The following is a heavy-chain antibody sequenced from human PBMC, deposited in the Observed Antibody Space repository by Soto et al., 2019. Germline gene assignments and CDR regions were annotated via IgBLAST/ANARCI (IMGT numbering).Heavy chain of an antibody. CDR3: ATTQFFRSSTTYYYGMDV. CDR1: GYTFTGYY. CDR2: INPNSGGT. V-gene: IGHV1-2*04. D-gene: IGHD2-2*01. Sequence: ASVKVSCKASGYTFTGYYMHWVRQAPGQGLEWMGWINPNSGGTNYAQKFQGWVTMTRDTSISTAYMELSRLRSDDTAVYYCATTQFFRSSTTYYYGMDVWGQGTTVTVSS. J-gene: IGHJ6*02.